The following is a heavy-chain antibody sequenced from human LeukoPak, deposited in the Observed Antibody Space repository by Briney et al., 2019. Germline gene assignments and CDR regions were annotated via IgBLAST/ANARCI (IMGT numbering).Heavy chain of an antibody. J-gene: IGHJ4*02. CDR2: IYPGDSDT. D-gene: IGHD1-26*01. CDR1: GYTFTSYW. CDR3: ARGDYYFDY. V-gene: IGHV5-51*01. Sequence: ASVKVSCKASGYTFTSYWIGWVRQMPGKGLEWMGIIYPGDSDTRYSPSFQGQVTISADKSISTAYLQWSSLKASDTAMYYCARGDYYFDYWGQGTLVTVSS.